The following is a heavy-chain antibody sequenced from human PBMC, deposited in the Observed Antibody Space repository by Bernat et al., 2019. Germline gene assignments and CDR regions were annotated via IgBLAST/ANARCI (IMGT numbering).Heavy chain of an antibody. CDR2: IYPGYSDT. V-gene: IGHV5-51*01. J-gene: IGHJ4*02. Sequence: EVQLVQSGAEVKKPGESLKISCKGSGYSFTSYWIGWVRQMPGKGLEWMGIIYPGYSDTRYSPSFQGQVTISADKSISTAYLQWSSLKASDTAMYYCARLRGIAVAGLRYFDYWGQGTLVTVSS. CDR1: GYSFTSYW. CDR3: ARLRGIAVAGLRYFDY. D-gene: IGHD6-19*01.